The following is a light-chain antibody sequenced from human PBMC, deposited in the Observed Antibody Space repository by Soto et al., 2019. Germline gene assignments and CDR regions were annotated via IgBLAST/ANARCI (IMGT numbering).Light chain of an antibody. CDR3: ASWDDRLGAVI. CDR2: SNN. CDR1: GSNIGGTNY. V-gene: IGLV1-47*02. J-gene: IGLJ2*01. Sequence: QSVLTQPPSASGTPGQRVFISFSGSGSNIGGTNYAYWYQQLPGAAPKLLMHSNNLRPSGVPERISGSKSGTSASLAISGLRSEDEAVYYCASWDDRLGAVIFGGGTKVTVL.